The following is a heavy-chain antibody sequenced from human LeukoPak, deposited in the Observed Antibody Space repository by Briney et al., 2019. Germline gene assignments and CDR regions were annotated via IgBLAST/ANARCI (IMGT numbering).Heavy chain of an antibody. Sequence: SETLSLTCTVSGGSISSYYWSWIRQPPGKGLEWIGNIYDSGSTSYNPSLKSRVTISVDTSKNQCSLKLSSVTAADTAVYYCARQSISGSSLSYFDYWGQGTLVNVSS. J-gene: IGHJ4*02. D-gene: IGHD3-22*01. CDR1: GGSISSYY. CDR3: ARQSISGSSLSYFDY. V-gene: IGHV4-59*01. CDR2: IYDSGST.